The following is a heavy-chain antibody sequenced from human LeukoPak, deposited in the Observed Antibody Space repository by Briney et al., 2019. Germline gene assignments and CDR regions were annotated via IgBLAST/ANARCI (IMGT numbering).Heavy chain of an antibody. D-gene: IGHD6-19*01. V-gene: IGHV4-4*07. CDR3: ACSSSGWFWNY. J-gene: IGHJ4*02. Sequence: SETLSLTCTVSDGSISSYYWSWIRQPAGKGLEWIGRLYTSGSTNYNPSLKSRVTMSVDTSKNQFSLKLSSVSAADTAVYYCACSSSGWFWNYWGQGTLVTVSS. CDR2: LYTSGST. CDR1: DGSISSYY.